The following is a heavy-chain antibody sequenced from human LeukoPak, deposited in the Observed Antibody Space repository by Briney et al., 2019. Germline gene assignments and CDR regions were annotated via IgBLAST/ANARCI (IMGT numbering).Heavy chain of an antibody. CDR2: INPNSGGT. V-gene: IGHV1-2*02. J-gene: IGHJ4*02. D-gene: IGHD2-15*01. Sequence: GASVKVSCKASGYTFTGYYMHWVRQAPGQGLEWVGWINPNSGGTNYAQKFQGRVTMTRDTSISTAYMELSRLRSDDTAVYYCATGYCSGGSCYSYDYWGQGTLVTVSS. CDR1: GYTFTGYY. CDR3: ATGYCSGGSCYSYDY.